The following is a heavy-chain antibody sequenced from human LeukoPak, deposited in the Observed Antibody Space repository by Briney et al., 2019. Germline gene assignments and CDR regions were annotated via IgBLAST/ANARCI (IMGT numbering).Heavy chain of an antibody. D-gene: IGHD5-24*01. CDR3: ARDGPGVATILYYYYMDV. Sequence: PTGGSLRLSCAASGFTFSSYAMHWVRQAPGKGLEWVAVISYDGSNKYYADSVKGRFTISRDNSKNTLYLQMNSLRAEDTAVYYCARDGPGVATILYYYYMDVWGKGTTVTVSS. V-gene: IGHV3-30*04. CDR2: ISYDGSNK. CDR1: GFTFSSYA. J-gene: IGHJ6*03.